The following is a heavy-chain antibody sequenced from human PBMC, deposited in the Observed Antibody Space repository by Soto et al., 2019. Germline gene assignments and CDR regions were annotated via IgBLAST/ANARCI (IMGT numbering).Heavy chain of an antibody. CDR3: ANPGGVVGRGSYYVFDY. CDR1: GFTFRSYD. CDR2: ISGSGGST. V-gene: IGHV3-23*01. D-gene: IGHD1-26*01. J-gene: IGHJ4*02. Sequence: GGSLRLSCAASGFTFRSYDMTWVRQAPGKGLEWVTGISGSGGSTYYADSVKGRFTISRDYSKNTLYLQMNSLRAEDTAVYYCANPGGVVGRGSYYVFDYWGQGTLVTVSS.